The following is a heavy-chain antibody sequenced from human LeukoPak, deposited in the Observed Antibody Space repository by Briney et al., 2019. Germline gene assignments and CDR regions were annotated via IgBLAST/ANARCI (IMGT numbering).Heavy chain of an antibody. J-gene: IGHJ4*02. Sequence: GASVKVSCKASGYTFTSYGISWVRQAPGQGLEWMGWISAYNGNTNYAQKLQGRVTMTTDTSTSTAYMELRSLGSDDTAVYYCARRADYYDSSCYQHWGQGTPVTVSS. CDR1: GYTFTSYG. CDR2: ISAYNGNT. V-gene: IGHV1-18*01. CDR3: ARRADYYDSSCYQH. D-gene: IGHD3-22*01.